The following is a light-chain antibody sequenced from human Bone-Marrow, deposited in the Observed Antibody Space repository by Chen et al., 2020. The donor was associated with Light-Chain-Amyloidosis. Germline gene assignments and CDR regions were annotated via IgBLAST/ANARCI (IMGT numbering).Light chain of an antibody. CDR3: SSYTSTNTLV. Sequence: QSALTQPPSVSGSPGQSITTSCTGTSSDVGGDNHVSWYQQHPDKAPKLMIYEVTSRPSWVPDRVSGSKSDNTASLTSSGLQTEDEADYFCSSYTSTNTLVFGSGTRVTVL. CDR1: SSDVGGDNH. CDR2: EVT. J-gene: IGLJ1*01. V-gene: IGLV2-14*01.